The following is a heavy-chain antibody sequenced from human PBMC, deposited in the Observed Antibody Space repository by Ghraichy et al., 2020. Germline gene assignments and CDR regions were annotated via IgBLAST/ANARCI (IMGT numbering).Heavy chain of an antibody. CDR1: GFTFSSDS. D-gene: IGHD6-13*01. Sequence: GGSLRLSCAASGFTFSSDSMNWVRQAPGKGLEWVASISSSSRYIYYPDSVRDRFTISRDNAKNSLYLQMSSLRVEDTAVYYCARSYSSSRDWFDPWGQGTLVTVSS. CDR3: ARSYSSSRDWFDP. J-gene: IGHJ5*02. V-gene: IGHV3-21*01. CDR2: ISSSSRYI.